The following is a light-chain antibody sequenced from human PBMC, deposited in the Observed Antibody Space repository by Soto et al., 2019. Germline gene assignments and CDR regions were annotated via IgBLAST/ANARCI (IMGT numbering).Light chain of an antibody. J-gene: IGKJ1*01. Sequence: EVVLTQSPVTLSLSPGERATLSCRASQSFRGLLAWYQHNPGHCLMLLIYDAYNRATGIPPRFSGSGSGTDFTLTISSLEPEDFAVYYCQQRSKEWTFGQGTKVDIK. CDR1: QSFRGL. CDR2: DAY. CDR3: QQRSKEWT. V-gene: IGKV3-11*01.